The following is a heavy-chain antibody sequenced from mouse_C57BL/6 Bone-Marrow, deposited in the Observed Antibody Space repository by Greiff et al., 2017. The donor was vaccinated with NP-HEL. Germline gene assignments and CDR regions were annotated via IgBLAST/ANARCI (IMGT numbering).Heavy chain of an antibody. V-gene: IGHV1-26*01. J-gene: IGHJ2*01. D-gene: IGHD1-1*01. CDR3: ARSRITTVVATDYFDY. Sequence: EVQGVESGPELVKPGASVKISCKASGYTFTDYYMNWVKQSHGKSLEWIGDINPNNGGTSYNQKFKGKATLTVDKSSSTAYMELRSLTSEDSAVYYCARSRITTVVATDYFDYWGQGTTLTVSS. CDR2: INPNNGGT. CDR1: GYTFTDYY.